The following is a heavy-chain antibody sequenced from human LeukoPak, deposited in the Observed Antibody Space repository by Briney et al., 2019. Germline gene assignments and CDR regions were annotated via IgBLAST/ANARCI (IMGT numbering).Heavy chain of an antibody. CDR1: GFTFSSYW. CDR2: IHPDGKNT. D-gene: IGHD5-18*01. Sequence: GGSLRLSCAASGFTFSSYWMDWVRQAPGKGLVWVSRIHPDGKNTAYADSVKGRFTISRDNARNTLFLQMNSLRAEDAVVYYCATYVDTVRYDAFDVWGQGTMVTVSS. J-gene: IGHJ3*01. CDR3: ATYVDTVRYDAFDV. V-gene: IGHV3-74*01.